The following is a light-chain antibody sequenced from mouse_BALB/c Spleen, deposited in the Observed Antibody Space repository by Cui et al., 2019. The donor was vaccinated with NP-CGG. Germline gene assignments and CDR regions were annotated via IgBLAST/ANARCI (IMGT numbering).Light chain of an antibody. V-gene: IGLV1*01. Sequence: QAVVNQESALTTSPGETVTLPCRSSTGAVTTSNYANWVQEKPDHLFTGLIGGTNNRAPGVPARFSGSLIGDKAALTNAGAQTEDDAIYFCALWYSNHWVFGGGTKLTVL. CDR2: GTN. CDR1: TGAVTTSNY. J-gene: IGLJ1*01. CDR3: ALWYSNHWV.